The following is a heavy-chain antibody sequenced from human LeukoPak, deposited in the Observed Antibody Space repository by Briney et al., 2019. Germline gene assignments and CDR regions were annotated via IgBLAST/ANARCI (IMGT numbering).Heavy chain of an antibody. D-gene: IGHD3-3*01. Sequence: ASVKVSCKASGYTFTSYYMHWVRQAPGQGLEWMGIINPSGGSTSYAQKFQGRVTMTRDTSTSTVHMELSSLRSEDTAVYYCAREDTLPKLRFLDHNWFDPWGQGTLVTVSS. V-gene: IGHV1-46*01. J-gene: IGHJ5*02. CDR1: GYTFTSYY. CDR3: AREDTLPKLRFLDHNWFDP. CDR2: INPSGGST.